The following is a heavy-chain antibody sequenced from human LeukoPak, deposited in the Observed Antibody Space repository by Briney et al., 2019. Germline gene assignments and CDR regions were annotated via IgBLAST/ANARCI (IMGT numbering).Heavy chain of an antibody. CDR1: GFTVSSNY. V-gene: IGHV3-53*01. CDR3: ARSMVRGVIILDY. CDR2: IYSGGST. J-gene: IGHJ4*02. Sequence: GGSLRLSCAASGFTVSSNYMSWVRQAPGKGLEWVSVIYSGGSTYYADSVKGRFTISRDNSKNTLYLQMNSLRAEDTAVYYCARSMVRGVIILDYWGQGTLVTVSS. D-gene: IGHD3-10*01.